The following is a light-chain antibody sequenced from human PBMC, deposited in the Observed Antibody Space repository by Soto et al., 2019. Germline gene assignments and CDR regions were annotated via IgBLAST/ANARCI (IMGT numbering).Light chain of an antibody. CDR2: ATS. V-gene: IGKV1-39*01. J-gene: IGKJ4*01. Sequence: DIQMTQSPSSLSASVGDRVTITCRESQSIRSYLNWYQQKPGKAPKLLIYATSNLQSGVPSRFSGGGSGTDCSLTISSLQPEDVATYYCQQSYTLPLIFGGGTKVDIK. CDR1: QSIRSY. CDR3: QQSYTLPLI.